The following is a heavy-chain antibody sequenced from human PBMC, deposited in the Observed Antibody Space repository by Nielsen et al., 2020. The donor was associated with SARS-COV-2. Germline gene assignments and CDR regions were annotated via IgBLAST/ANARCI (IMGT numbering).Heavy chain of an antibody. CDR2: IYPGDSDT. D-gene: IGHD6-13*01. CDR3: ARGTTLAAAGTGSFYYYYYGMDV. CDR1: GYSFTSYW. V-gene: IGHV5-51*01. Sequence: GESLKISCQGSGYSFTSYWIGWVRQMPGKGLEWMGIIYPGDSDTRYSPSFQGQVTISADKSISTAYLQWSSLKASDTAMYYCARGTTLAAAGTGSFYYYYYGMDVWGQGTTVTVSS. J-gene: IGHJ6*02.